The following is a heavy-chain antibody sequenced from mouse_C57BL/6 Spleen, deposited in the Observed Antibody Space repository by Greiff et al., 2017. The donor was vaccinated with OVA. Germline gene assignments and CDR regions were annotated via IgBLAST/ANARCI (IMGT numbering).Heavy chain of an antibody. V-gene: IGHV1-62-2*01. CDR1: GYTFTEYT. Sequence: QVQLQQSGAELVKPGASVKLSCKASGYTFTEYTIHWVKQRSGQGLEWIGWFYPGSGSIKYNEKFKDKATLTADKSSSTVYMALSRLTSEDSAVYFCARDEEGDYYDSRNYAMDYWGQGTSVTVSS. J-gene: IGHJ4*01. CDR3: ARDEEGDYYDSRNYAMDY. D-gene: IGHD1-1*01. CDR2: FYPGSGSI.